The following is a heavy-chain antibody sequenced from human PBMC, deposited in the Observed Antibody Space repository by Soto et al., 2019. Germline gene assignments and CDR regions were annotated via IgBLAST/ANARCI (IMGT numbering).Heavy chain of an antibody. CDR1: GGSFSSYA. Sequence: QVQLVQSGAEVKKPGSSVKVSCKASGGSFSSYAISWVRQAPGQGLEWMGGIIPIFGTANYAQKFQGRVTISADESTSTAYMELSILRYEDTAVYYCARIIAARKNWFDPWGQGTLVTVSS. D-gene: IGHD6-6*01. J-gene: IGHJ5*02. CDR2: IIPIFGTA. CDR3: ARIIAARKNWFDP. V-gene: IGHV1-69*01.